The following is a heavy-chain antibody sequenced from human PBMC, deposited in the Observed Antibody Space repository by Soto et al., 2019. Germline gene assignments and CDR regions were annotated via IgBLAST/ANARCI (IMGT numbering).Heavy chain of an antibody. CDR1: GGTFSSYT. CDR2: IIPILGIA. Sequence: QVQLVQSGAEVKKPGSSVKVSCKASGGTFSSYTISWVRQAPGQGLEWMGRIIPILGIANYAQKFQGRVTITADKSTSTAYMELSSLRSEDTAVYYCARLGPHRGYCSGGSCSPDYWGQGTLVTVSS. V-gene: IGHV1-69*02. CDR3: ARLGPHRGYCSGGSCSPDY. D-gene: IGHD2-15*01. J-gene: IGHJ4*02.